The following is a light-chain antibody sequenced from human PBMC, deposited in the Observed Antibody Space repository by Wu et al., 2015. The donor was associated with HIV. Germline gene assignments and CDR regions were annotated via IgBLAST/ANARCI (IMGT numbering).Light chain of an antibody. CDR2: DTS. Sequence: EILLTQSPATLSLSPGERVTLSCRASETVGLSLAWYQQRPGQAPRLLIYDTSDRAPDVPARFTGGGSGTDFTLIISSLQPEDCAIYYCQQRRGWPLTFGGGTKVEIK. CDR3: QQRRGWPLT. CDR1: ETVGLS. V-gene: IGKV3-11*01. J-gene: IGKJ4*01.